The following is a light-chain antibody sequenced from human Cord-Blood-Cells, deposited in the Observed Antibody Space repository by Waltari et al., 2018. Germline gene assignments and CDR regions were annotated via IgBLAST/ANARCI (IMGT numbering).Light chain of an antibody. CDR2: EGS. Sequence: QSALTQPASVSGSPGQSITISCTGTSSDVGSYNLVSWYQQHPGKAPKLMIYEGSKRPSGYSKRFSGSRSGTTASLTISGPQAEDEDDYYCCSYAGSRVFGGGTKLTVL. J-gene: IGLJ3*02. CDR3: CSYAGSRV. CDR1: SSDVGSYNL. V-gene: IGLV2-23*01.